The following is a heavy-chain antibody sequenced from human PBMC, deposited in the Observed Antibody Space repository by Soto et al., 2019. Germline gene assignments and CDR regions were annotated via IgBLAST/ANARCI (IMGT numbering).Heavy chain of an antibody. CDR2: INPSGGST. J-gene: IGHJ4*02. CDR1: GYTFTSYY. D-gene: IGHD2-21*02. V-gene: IGHV1-46*01. Sequence: QVQLVQSGAEVKKPGASVKVSCKASGYTFTSYYMHWVRQAPGQGLEWMGIINPSGGSTSYAQKVQGRVTMTRDTSTSTVYMELGSLGSEDTAVYYGASRCGGDCYGLGYWGQGTLVTVSS. CDR3: ASRCGGDCYGLGY.